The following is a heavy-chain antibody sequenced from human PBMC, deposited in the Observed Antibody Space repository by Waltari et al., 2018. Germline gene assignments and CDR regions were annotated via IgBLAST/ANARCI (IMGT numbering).Heavy chain of an antibody. CDR3: AKDPGDGGYDY. V-gene: IGHV3-43*01. CDR2: ISWDGGST. CDR1: GFTLDDYN. Sequence: EVQLVESGGVVVQPGGSLRLSWADSGFTLDDYNRNGVRPAPGKGLEWVSLISWDGGSTYYADSVKGRFTISRDNSKNSLYLQMNILRTEDTALYYCAKDPGDGGYDYWGQGTLVTVSS. D-gene: IGHD5-12*01. J-gene: IGHJ4*02.